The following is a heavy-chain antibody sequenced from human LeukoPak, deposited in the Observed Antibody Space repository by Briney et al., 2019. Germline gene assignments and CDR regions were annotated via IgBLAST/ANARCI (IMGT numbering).Heavy chain of an antibody. D-gene: IGHD3-22*01. V-gene: IGHV3-7*01. CDR3: ARYYDSSGYPPESVDY. CDR1: GFTFSNYW. CDR2: IKQDGSEK. Sequence: GGSLRLSCAASGFTFSNYWMSWVRQAPGKGLEWVANIKQDGSEKYYVDSVKGRFTISRDNAKNSLYLQMNRLRAEDTAVYYCARYYDSSGYPPESVDYWGQGTLVTVSS. J-gene: IGHJ4*02.